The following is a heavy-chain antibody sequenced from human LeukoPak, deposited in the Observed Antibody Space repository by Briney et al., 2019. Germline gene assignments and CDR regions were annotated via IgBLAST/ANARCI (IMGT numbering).Heavy chain of an antibody. V-gene: IGHV3-9*01. CDR2: ISWNSGSI. CDR3: AKDRGSGWFALEY. CDR1: GFTFDDYA. J-gene: IGHJ4*02. D-gene: IGHD6-19*01. Sequence: PGRSLRLSCAASGFTFDDYAMHWVRQAPGKGLEWVSGISWNSGSIGYADSVKGRFTISRDNAKNSLYLQMNSLRAEDTALYYCAKDRGSGWFALEYWGQGTLVTVPS.